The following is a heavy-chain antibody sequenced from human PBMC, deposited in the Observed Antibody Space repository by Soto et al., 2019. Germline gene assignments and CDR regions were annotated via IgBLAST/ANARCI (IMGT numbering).Heavy chain of an antibody. J-gene: IGHJ5*02. D-gene: IGHD3-10*01. CDR2: IIPIFGTA. CDR1: GGTFSSDA. CDR3: AREGLLWFGELFRHWFDP. Sequence: SVKVSCKASGGTFSSDAISWVRQAPGQGLEWMGGIIPIFGTANYAQKFQGRVTITADESTSTAYMELSSLRSEDTAVYYCAREGLLWFGELFRHWFDPWGQGTLVTVSS. V-gene: IGHV1-69*01.